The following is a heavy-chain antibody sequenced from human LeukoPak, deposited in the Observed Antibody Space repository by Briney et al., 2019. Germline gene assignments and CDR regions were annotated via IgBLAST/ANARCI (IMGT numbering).Heavy chain of an antibody. D-gene: IGHD6-13*01. CDR2: IYPGDLRV. Sequence: GESLKISCQGFGYSFTSYWIGWVRQMPGKGMEWMGVIYPGDLRVRYNPSFQGQVTISVDKSINTAYLQWVSPRASDSAMYYCACRDLTSTWSFPWGQGTLVTVS. CDR3: ACRDLTSTWSFP. J-gene: IGHJ5*02. CDR1: GYSFTSYW. V-gene: IGHV5-51*01.